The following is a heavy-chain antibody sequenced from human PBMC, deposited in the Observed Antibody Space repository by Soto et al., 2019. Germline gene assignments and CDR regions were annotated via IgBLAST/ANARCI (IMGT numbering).Heavy chain of an antibody. CDR3: ARDRREIGYCSGGSCYNLADY. Sequence: QVQLVESGGGVVQPGRSLRLSCAASGFTFSSYGMHWVRQAPGKGLEWVAVIWYDGSNKYYADSVKGRFTISRDNSKNTLYLQMNSLRAEDTAVYYCARDRREIGYCSGGSCYNLADYWGQGTLVTVSS. CDR2: IWYDGSNK. D-gene: IGHD2-15*01. CDR1: GFTFSSYG. J-gene: IGHJ4*02. V-gene: IGHV3-33*01.